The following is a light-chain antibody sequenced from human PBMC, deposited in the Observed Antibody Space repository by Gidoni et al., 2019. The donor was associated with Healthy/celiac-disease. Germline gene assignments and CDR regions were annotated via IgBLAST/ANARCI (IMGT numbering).Light chain of an antibody. CDR2: AAS. CDR1: QGISSW. J-gene: IGKJ2*01. V-gene: IGKV1-12*01. Sequence: DIQMTHSPSSVSSSVGDRVTITCRSSQGISSWIAWYQQKPGKAPKLLIYAASSLQSGVPSRFSGSGSGTDFTLTISSLQPEDFATYYCQQANSFPYTFGQGTKLEIK. CDR3: QQANSFPYT.